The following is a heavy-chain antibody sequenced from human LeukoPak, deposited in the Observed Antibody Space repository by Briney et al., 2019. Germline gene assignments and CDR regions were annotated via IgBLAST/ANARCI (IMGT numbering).Heavy chain of an antibody. V-gene: IGHV4-59*01. CDR2: IYYSGST. CDR1: GGSISSYY. Sequence: PSETLSLTCTVSGGSISSYYWSWLRQPPGKGLEWIGYIYYSGSTNYNPSLKSRVTISVDTSKNQFSLKLSSVTAADTAVYYCASAKQWLASYYFDYWGQGTLVTVSS. J-gene: IGHJ4*02. D-gene: IGHD6-19*01. CDR3: ASAKQWLASYYFDY.